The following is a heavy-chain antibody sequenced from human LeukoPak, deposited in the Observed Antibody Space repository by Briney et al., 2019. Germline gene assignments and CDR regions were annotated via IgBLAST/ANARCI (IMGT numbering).Heavy chain of an antibody. CDR1: GFTFSSYA. CDR3: AAAPRDGSNYFDY. J-gene: IGHJ4*02. D-gene: IGHD5-24*01. CDR2: VLGGCGSP. V-gene: IGHV3-23*01. Sequence: PGGSLRLSCAASGFTFSSYAMTSGRQAPGQGREWVSNVLGGCGSPYYADPVEARFTISRDNSQTTLHLQMHSLRAEDTAVYYCAAAPRDGSNYFDYWGQRTLVTVSS.